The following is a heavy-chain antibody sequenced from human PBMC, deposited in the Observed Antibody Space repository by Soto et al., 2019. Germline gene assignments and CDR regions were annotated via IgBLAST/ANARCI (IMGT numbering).Heavy chain of an antibody. V-gene: IGHV3-30*04. J-gene: IGHJ6*02. Sequence: QVQLVESGGGVVQPERSQRLSCTASKFTFASYVMHWVRQAPGEGLEWVALISFDGTNKYYADSVKGRFTISRDNSGNTMYLQMNSLRPEDTAVYYCAREMIPMIMGGMSAMDVWGQGTTVTVS. CDR2: ISFDGTNK. D-gene: IGHD3-22*01. CDR3: AREMIPMIMGGMSAMDV. CDR1: KFTFASYV.